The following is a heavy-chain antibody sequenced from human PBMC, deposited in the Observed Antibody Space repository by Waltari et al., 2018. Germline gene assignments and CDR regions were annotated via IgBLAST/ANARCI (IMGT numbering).Heavy chain of an antibody. CDR3: ARERSSGRRPYYMDV. J-gene: IGHJ6*03. D-gene: IGHD3-10*01. CDR2: IYHSGST. Sequence: QVQLHESGPGLVKPSETLSLTCTVSGYSISSGYYWGWIRQPPGKGLEWIGSIYHSGSTYYNPSLKSRVTISVDTSKNQFSLKLSSVTAADTAVYYCARERSSGRRPYYMDVWGKGTTVTVSS. CDR1: GYSISSGYY. V-gene: IGHV4-38-2*02.